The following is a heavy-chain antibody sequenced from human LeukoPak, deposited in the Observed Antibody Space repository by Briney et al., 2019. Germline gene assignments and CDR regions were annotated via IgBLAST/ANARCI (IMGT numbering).Heavy chain of an antibody. D-gene: IGHD6-19*01. J-gene: IGHJ4*02. V-gene: IGHV1-2*06. CDR1: GYTFTGYC. CDR2: INPNSGGT. Sequence: ASVKVSCKASGYTFTGYCKHWVRQAPGQGLEWMGRINPNSGGTNYAQKFQGRVTMTRDTSISTAYMELSRLRSDDTAVYYCARDQVAGTRFDYWGQGTLVTASS. CDR3: ARDQVAGTRFDY.